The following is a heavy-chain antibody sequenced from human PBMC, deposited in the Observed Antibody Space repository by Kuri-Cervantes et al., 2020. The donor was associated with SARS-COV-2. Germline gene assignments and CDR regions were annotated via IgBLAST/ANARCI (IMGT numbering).Heavy chain of an antibody. CDR1: GFTVSSNY. Sequence: GESLKISCAASGFTVSSNYMSWVRQAPGKGLEWVSAIGTAGDTYYPGSVKGRFTISRENAKNSLYLQMNSLRAGDTAVYYCARSSAAAGPYNWFDPWGQGTLVTVYS. V-gene: IGHV3-13*04. D-gene: IGHD6-13*01. J-gene: IGHJ5*02. CDR3: ARSSAAAGPYNWFDP. CDR2: IGTAGDT.